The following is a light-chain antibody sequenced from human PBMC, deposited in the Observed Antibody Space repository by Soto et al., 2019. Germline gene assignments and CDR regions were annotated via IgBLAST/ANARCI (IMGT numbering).Light chain of an antibody. Sequence: QSALTQPASVSGSPGQSLTISSTGTRSDIGAFKFVSWFQQHTGKAPKLVIYEVSNRPSGVSNRFSGPKSGNPASLTISGLQGEDEAQYYCASYTATTTVSLGGVTKLTVL. CDR3: ASYTATTTVS. V-gene: IGLV2-14*01. CDR1: RSDIGAFKF. CDR2: EVS. J-gene: IGLJ2*01.